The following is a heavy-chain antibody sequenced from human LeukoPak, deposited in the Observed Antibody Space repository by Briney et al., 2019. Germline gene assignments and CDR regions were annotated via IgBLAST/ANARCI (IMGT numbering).Heavy chain of an antibody. CDR2: ISGSGGST. Sequence: GGSLRLSCAASGFTFSSYAMSWVRQAPGKGLEWVSAISGSGGSTYYADSVKGRFTISRDNAKNSLYLQMNSLRAEDTAVYYCAGMYARYYYYYMDVWGKGTTVTVSS. D-gene: IGHD2-8*01. J-gene: IGHJ6*03. CDR3: AGMYARYYYYYMDV. V-gene: IGHV3-23*01. CDR1: GFTFSSYA.